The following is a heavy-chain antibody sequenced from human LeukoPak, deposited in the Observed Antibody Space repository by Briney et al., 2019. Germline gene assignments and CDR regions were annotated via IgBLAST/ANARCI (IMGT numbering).Heavy chain of an antibody. J-gene: IGHJ3*02. CDR3: ARQGWFGEGAFDI. V-gene: IGHV1-2*02. CDR2: INPNSGGT. CDR1: GYTFTGYY. Sequence: ASVKVSCKASGYTFTGYYMHWVRQAPGQGLEWMGWINPNSGGTNYAQKLQGRVTMTTDTSTSTAYMELRSLRSDDTAVYYCARQGWFGEGAFDIWGQGTMVTVSS. D-gene: IGHD3-10*01.